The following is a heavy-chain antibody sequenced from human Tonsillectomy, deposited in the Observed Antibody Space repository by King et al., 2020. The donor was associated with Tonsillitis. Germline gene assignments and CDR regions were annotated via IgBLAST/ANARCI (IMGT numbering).Heavy chain of an antibody. D-gene: IGHD2-8*01. CDR1: GFIFSDYY. CDR2: ISSTGSII. V-gene: IGHV3-11*01. Sequence: VQLVESGGGLVKPGGSLRVSCAASGFIFSDYYMTWIRQAPGKGLEWVSYISSTGSIIYYADSVKGKFIISRDNAKNSVYLQMNSLRAEDTAVYYCAGITVQWAFDIWGQGTMVTVAS. CDR3: AGITVQWAFDI. J-gene: IGHJ3*02.